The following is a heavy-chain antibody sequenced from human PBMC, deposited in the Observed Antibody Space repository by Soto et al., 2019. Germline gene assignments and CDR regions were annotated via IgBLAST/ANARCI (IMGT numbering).Heavy chain of an antibody. Sequence: PGGSLRLSCAASGFTFSNYAMSWVRQAPGKGLEWVSGISGSGGTTDYADSVKGRFTISRDNSKNTLYLQMNSLRADDTALYYCAKASGSFLTGYYVASYFDYWGQGTLVTVSS. CDR1: GFTFSNYA. CDR2: ISGSGGTT. V-gene: IGHV3-23*01. CDR3: AKASGSFLTGYYVASYFDY. D-gene: IGHD3-9*01. J-gene: IGHJ4*02.